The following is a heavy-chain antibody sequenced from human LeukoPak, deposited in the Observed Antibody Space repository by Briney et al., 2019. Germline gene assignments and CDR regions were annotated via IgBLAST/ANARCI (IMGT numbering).Heavy chain of an antibody. Sequence: GGSLRLSCAASGFTFSSYGMHWVRQAPGKGLEWVAVISYDGSNKYYEDSVKGRFTISRDNSKNTLYLQMNSLRAEDTAVYYCARILSSAWGELGYWGQGTLVTVSS. D-gene: IGHD3-22*01. CDR3: ARILSSAWGELGY. J-gene: IGHJ4*02. CDR1: GFTFSSYG. V-gene: IGHV3-30*03. CDR2: ISYDGSNK.